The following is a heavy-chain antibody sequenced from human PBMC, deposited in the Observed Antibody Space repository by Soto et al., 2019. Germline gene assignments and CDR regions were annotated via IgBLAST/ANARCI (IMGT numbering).Heavy chain of an antibody. J-gene: IGHJ4*02. Sequence: SETLSLTCTVSGGSISSGGYYWSWIRQHPGKGLECIGYTYYSGSTYYNPSLKSRATISADTSKNQFSLKLSSVTAADTAVYYCDRDTIWRDYFDYWGQGTLVTVSS. CDR3: DRDTIWRDYFDY. V-gene: IGHV4-31*03. CDR1: GGSISSGGYY. D-gene: IGHD3-10*01. CDR2: TYYSGST.